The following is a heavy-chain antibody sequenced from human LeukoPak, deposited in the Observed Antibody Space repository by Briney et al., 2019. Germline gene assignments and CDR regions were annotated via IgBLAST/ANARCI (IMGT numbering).Heavy chain of an antibody. CDR1: GFSFSSYW. Sequence: GGSLRLSCEASGFSFSSYWMSWVRQAPGKGPEWVANIKQDESEKYSVDSVKGRFTISRDNAKNSLYLQMKNLRADDTALYYCARLSAYYYGSYFYYYMDVWGKGTTVTVSS. CDR2: IKQDESEK. D-gene: IGHD3-10*01. J-gene: IGHJ6*03. V-gene: IGHV3-7*01. CDR3: ARLSAYYYGSYFYYYMDV.